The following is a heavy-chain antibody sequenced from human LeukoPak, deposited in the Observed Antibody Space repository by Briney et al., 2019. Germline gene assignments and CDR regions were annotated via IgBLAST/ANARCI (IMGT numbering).Heavy chain of an antibody. CDR1: GYTFTSYY. J-gene: IGHJ3*02. Sequence: ASVKVSCKASGYTFTSYYMHWVRQAPGQGLEWMGIINPSGGSASYAQKFQGRVTMTRDTSASTVYMELSSLRSEDTAVYYCARLYCSSTSCHYAFDIWGQGTMVTVSS. V-gene: IGHV1-46*01. CDR2: INPSGGSA. CDR3: ARLYCSSTSCHYAFDI. D-gene: IGHD2-2*01.